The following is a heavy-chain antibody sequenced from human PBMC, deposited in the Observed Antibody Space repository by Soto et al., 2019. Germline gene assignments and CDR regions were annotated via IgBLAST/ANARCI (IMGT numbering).Heavy chain of an antibody. Sequence: ETLSLTCTVSGGSISSYYWSWIRQPPGKGLEWIGYIYYSGSTNYNPSLKSRVTISVDTSKNQFSLKLSSVTAADTAVYYCARVPLGDPVDYWGQRTLVTVPS. D-gene: IGHD3-16*01. CDR2: IYYSGST. V-gene: IGHV4-59*01. CDR1: GGSISSYY. CDR3: ARVPLGDPVDY. J-gene: IGHJ4*02.